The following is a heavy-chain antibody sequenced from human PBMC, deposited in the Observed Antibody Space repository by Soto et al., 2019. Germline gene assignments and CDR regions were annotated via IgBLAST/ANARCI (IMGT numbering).Heavy chain of an antibody. J-gene: IGHJ6*02. Sequence: SETLSLTCTVSGGSVSSGNYYWSWIRQPPGKGLEWIGYIYYSGSTYYNPSLKGRVTISVDTSKNQFSLKLSSVNAADKAVYYCARKILDYYDSSGYYNYYYGMDVWGQGTTVTVSS. CDR2: IYYSGST. CDR1: GGSVSSGNYY. CDR3: ARKILDYYDSSGYYNYYYGMDV. V-gene: IGHV4-30-4*08. D-gene: IGHD3-22*01.